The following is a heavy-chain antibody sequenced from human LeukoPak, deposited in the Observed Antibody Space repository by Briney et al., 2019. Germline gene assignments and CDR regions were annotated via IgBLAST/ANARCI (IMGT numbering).Heavy chain of an antibody. D-gene: IGHD2-21*02. Sequence: ASVKVSCKASGGTFSSYAISWVRQAPGQGLEWMGGIIPIFGTANYAQKFQGRVTITADESTSTAYMELSSLRSEDTAVYYCARPGSHVVLTDLYDNWGQGTLVTVSS. CDR3: ARPGSHVVLTDLYDN. CDR2: IIPIFGTA. V-gene: IGHV1-69*13. CDR1: GGTFSSYA. J-gene: IGHJ4*02.